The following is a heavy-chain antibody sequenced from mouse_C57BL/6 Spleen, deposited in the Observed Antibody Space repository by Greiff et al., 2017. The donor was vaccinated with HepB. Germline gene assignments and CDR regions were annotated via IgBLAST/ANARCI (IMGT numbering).Heavy chain of an antibody. CDR2: INPNNGGT. CDR3: ATYYYGSSWYFDV. CDR1: GYTFTDYN. J-gene: IGHJ1*03. V-gene: IGHV1-18*01. Sequence: VQLKESGPELVKPGASVKIPCKASGYTFTDYNMDWVEQSHGKSLEWIGDINPNNGGTIYNQKFKGKATLTVDKSSSTAYMELRSLTSEDTAVYYCATYYYGSSWYFDVWGTGTTVTVSS. D-gene: IGHD1-1*01.